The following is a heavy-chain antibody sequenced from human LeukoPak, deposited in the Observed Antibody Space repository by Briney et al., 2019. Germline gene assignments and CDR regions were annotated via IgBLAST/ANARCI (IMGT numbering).Heavy chain of an antibody. CDR3: ARDRGRNYYDTSGYSHRAFDI. V-gene: IGHV4-61*02. D-gene: IGHD3-22*01. Sequence: PSETLSLTCAISGGSISSGGYSWSWIRQPAGKGLEWIGRIYTSGSTNYSPSLKSRVTISVDTSKNQFSLKLSSVTAADTAVYYCARDRGRNYYDTSGYSHRAFDIWGQGTMVTVSS. CDR1: GGSISSGGYS. CDR2: IYTSGST. J-gene: IGHJ3*02.